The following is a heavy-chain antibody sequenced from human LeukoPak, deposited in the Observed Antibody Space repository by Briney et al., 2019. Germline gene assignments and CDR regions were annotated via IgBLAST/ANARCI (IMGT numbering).Heavy chain of an antibody. D-gene: IGHD6-6*01. Sequence: PGGSLRLSCAASGFTFDDYAMHWVRHAPGKGLEWVSGISWNSGSIGYADSVKGRFTISRDNAKNSLYLQMNSLRAEDMALYYCAKGGYSSSSRSWFDPWGQGTLVTVSS. V-gene: IGHV3-9*03. CDR3: AKGGYSSSSRSWFDP. J-gene: IGHJ5*02. CDR2: ISWNSGSI. CDR1: GFTFDDYA.